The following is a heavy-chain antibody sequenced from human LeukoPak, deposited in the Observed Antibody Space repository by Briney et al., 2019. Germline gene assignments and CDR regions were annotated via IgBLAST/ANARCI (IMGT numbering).Heavy chain of an antibody. V-gene: IGHV1-18*01. J-gene: IGHJ4*02. D-gene: IGHD2-2*01. Sequence: ASVKVSCKASGYSFTGYGVSWVRQAPGQGLEWMGWISPYTGNTDYVHDLRGRVTVTADTSTNTVYMELRSLRSDDTAVYYCTREAEDLPGAITFPYWGQGTLVTVSS. CDR1: GYSFTGYG. CDR2: ISPYTGNT. CDR3: TREAEDLPGAITFPY.